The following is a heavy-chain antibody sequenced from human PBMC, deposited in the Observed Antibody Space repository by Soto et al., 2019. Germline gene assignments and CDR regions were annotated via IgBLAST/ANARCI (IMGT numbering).Heavy chain of an antibody. Sequence: GGSLRLSCAASGFTFRSYGMQWVRQSPGKGLEWLAVISYDGNSKYYADSIKGRLTISRDDSKNTVYLQVNSLRTDDTGVYYCAKEAGVAQPLDYWGQGTLVTVSS. CDR3: AKEAGVAQPLDY. D-gene: IGHD2-15*01. J-gene: IGHJ4*02. CDR1: GFTFRSYG. CDR2: ISYDGNSK. V-gene: IGHV3-30*18.